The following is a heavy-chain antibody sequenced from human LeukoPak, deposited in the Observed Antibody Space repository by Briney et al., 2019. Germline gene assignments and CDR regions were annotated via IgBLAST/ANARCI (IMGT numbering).Heavy chain of an antibody. CDR3: ARDFYGSGSYPAPGEY. CDR2: SSAYNGNT. D-gene: IGHD3-10*01. Sequence: ASVKVSCKASGYTFTSYGISWVRQAPGQGLEWMGWSSAYNGNTNYAQKLQGRVTMTTDTSTSTAYMELRSLRSDDTAVYYCARDFYGSGSYPAPGEYWGQGTLVTVSS. CDR1: GYTFTSYG. V-gene: IGHV1-18*01. J-gene: IGHJ4*02.